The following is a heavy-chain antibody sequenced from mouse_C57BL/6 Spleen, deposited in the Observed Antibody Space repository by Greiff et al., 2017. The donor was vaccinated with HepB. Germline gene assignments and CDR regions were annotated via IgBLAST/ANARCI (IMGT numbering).Heavy chain of an antibody. CDR3: ARHEEFHWYFDV. Sequence: VKLMESGPGLVAPSQSLSITCTVSGFSLTSYGVHWVRQPPGKGLEWLVVIWSDGSTTYNSALKSRLSISKDNSKSQVFLKMISLQTDDTAMYYCARHEEFHWYFDVWGTGTTVTVSS. V-gene: IGHV2-6-1*01. J-gene: IGHJ1*03. CDR2: IWSDGST. CDR1: GFSLTSYG.